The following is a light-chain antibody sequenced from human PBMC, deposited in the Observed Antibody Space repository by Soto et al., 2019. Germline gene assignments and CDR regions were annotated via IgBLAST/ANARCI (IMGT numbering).Light chain of an antibody. Sequence: EIVLTQSPGTLSLSPGERATLSCRASQSVSSSYLAWYQQKPGQAPSLLIYGASSMATGIPDSFSGSGSGTDFTLTISRLEAEDVAVYYCQQYGSSPPVTIGQGTRLEIK. J-gene: IGKJ5*01. V-gene: IGKV3-20*01. CDR1: QSVSSSY. CDR3: QQYGSSPPVT. CDR2: GAS.